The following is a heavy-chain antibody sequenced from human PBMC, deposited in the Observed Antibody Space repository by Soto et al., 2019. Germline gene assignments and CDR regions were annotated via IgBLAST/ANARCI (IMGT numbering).Heavy chain of an antibody. V-gene: IGHV3-21*06. CDR3: ARYPSEGRVGNWFES. J-gene: IGHJ5*01. CDR2: ISSSTSYV. Sequence: EVQLVESGGGLVKPGGSLRLSCAASGFTFSRYGMNWLRQAPGKGLEWVASISSSTSYVYYADSVKGRFSTSRDNAKNILYLEIYALRTEDTAVYYCARYPSEGRVGNWFESWGQGTLVTVSS. CDR1: GFTFSRYG. D-gene: IGHD2-2*01.